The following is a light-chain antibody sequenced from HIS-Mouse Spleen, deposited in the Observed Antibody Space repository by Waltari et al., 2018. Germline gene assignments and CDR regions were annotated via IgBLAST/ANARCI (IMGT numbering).Light chain of an antibody. CDR3: CSYAGSSTWV. J-gene: IGLJ3*02. CDR1: SSDVGSYNL. V-gene: IGLV2-23*01. CDR2: EGS. Sequence: QSALTQPASVSGSPGQSITISCTGTSSDVGSYNLVSWYHQHPGKAPKLMIYEGSTRPSGVSNRFSGSKSGNTASLTISGLQAEDEADYYCCSYAGSSTWVFGGGTKLTVL.